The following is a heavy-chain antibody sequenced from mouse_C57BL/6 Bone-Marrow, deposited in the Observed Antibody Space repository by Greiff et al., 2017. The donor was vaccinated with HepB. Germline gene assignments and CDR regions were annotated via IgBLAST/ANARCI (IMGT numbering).Heavy chain of an antibody. Sequence: QVQLQQPGAELVRPGSSVKLSCKASGYTFTSYWMDWVKQRPGQGLEWIGNIYPSDSETHYNQKFKDKATLTVDKSSSTAYMQLSSLTSEDSAVYYCARSPGYGSRGGNFDYWGQGTTLTVSS. CDR1: GYTFTSYW. CDR3: ARSPGYGSRGGNFDY. CDR2: IYPSDSET. J-gene: IGHJ2*01. D-gene: IGHD1-1*01. V-gene: IGHV1-61*01.